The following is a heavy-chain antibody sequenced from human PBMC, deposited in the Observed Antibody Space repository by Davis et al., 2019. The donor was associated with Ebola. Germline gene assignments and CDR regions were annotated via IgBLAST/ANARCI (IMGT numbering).Heavy chain of an antibody. CDR1: GGSISSDDYY. J-gene: IGHJ4*02. Sequence: PSETLSLTCTVSGGSISSDDYYWSWIRQPPGKGLEWIGYIYYSGSTYYNPSLKSRFTISVDTSKNQFSLKLSSVTAADTAVYYCASSRPYYDFRRPVYWGQGTLVTVSS. V-gene: IGHV4-30-4*01. D-gene: IGHD3-3*01. CDR2: IYYSGST. CDR3: ASSRPYYDFRRPVY.